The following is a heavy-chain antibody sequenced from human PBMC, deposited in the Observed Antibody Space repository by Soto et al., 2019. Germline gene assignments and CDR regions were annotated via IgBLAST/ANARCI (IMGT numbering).Heavy chain of an antibody. CDR2: ISGSGEST. D-gene: IGHD6-19*01. J-gene: IGHJ4*02. CDR1: GFSFSIYA. Sequence: EVQLLESGGGFVQPGGSLRLSCAASGFSFSIYAMTWVRQAPGKGLEWVSSISGSGESTYYADSVKGRFTVSRDTSEDTLYLQMNNLRVEDTAIYCCATRAVPSAPYYFDYWGQGTLVTVSP. V-gene: IGHV3-23*01. CDR3: ATRAVPSAPYYFDY.